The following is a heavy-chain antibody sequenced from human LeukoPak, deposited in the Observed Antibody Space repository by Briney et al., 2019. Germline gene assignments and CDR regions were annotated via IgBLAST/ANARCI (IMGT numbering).Heavy chain of an antibody. CDR2: INTYNGNT. Sequence: ASVKVSCKASGYTFTSFGITWVRQAPGQRLEWMGWINTYNGNTKYAQKFQGRVTMTTDTSTSTVYMELRGLRADDTAVYYCARDGGYTYGYHYWGQGTLVTVSS. CDR3: ARDGGYTYGYHY. CDR1: GYTFTSFG. V-gene: IGHV1-18*01. J-gene: IGHJ4*02. D-gene: IGHD5-18*01.